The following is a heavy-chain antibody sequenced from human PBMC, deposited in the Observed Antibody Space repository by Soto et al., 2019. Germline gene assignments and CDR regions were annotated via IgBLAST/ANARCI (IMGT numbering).Heavy chain of an antibody. D-gene: IGHD2-2*01. Sequence: QVQLVQSGAEVKKPGASVKVSCKASGYTFTSYAMHWVRQAPGQRLEWMGWINAGNGNTKYSQKFQGRVTITRDTSASTAYMELSSLRSEDTAVYYCARAEPVVVVPAAHSPGAGMDVWGQGTTVTVSS. CDR3: ARAEPVVVVPAAHSPGAGMDV. CDR2: INAGNGNT. J-gene: IGHJ6*02. V-gene: IGHV1-3*01. CDR1: GYTFTSYA.